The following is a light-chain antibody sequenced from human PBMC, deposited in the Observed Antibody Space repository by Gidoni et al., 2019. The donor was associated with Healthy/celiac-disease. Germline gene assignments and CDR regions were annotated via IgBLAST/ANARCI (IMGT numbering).Light chain of an antibody. V-gene: IGKV3-11*01. J-gene: IGKJ3*01. CDR1: QSVSSY. CDR3: QRRSNWPRTT. CDR2: DAS. Sequence: EIVLTPYPATLSLSPGERATLSCRASQSVSSYLAWYQQKPGQAPRLLIYDASNRATGIPARFSGSWSGTDFTLTVSSLEPEDFAVYYCQRRSNWPRTTFXPXTKVDIK.